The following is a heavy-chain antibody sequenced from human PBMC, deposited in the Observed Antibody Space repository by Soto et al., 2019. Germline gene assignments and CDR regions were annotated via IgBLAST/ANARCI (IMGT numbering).Heavy chain of an antibody. V-gene: IGHV1-69*06. Sequence: ASVKVSCKASGGTFSSYAISWVRQAPGQGLEWMGGNIPIFGTANYAQKFHGRVTITADKSTSTAYMELSSLRSEDTAVYYCARDRSQEQLEPPDYYYYGMDVWGQGTTVTVSS. CDR3: ARDRSQEQLEPPDYYYYGMDV. CDR2: NIPIFGTA. D-gene: IGHD6-13*01. CDR1: GGTFSSYA. J-gene: IGHJ6*02.